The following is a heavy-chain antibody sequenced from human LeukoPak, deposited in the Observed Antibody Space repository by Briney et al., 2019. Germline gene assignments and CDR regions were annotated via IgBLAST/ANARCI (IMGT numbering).Heavy chain of an antibody. J-gene: IGHJ4*02. CDR1: GFTVSSNY. CDR2: ISSGVNT. V-gene: IGHV3-53*01. Sequence: PGGSLRLSCAASGFTVSSNYMSWVRQAPGMGLEWVSVISSGVNTYYADSVKGRFTISRDNSKNTLYPQMNSLRAEDTAVYYCARNNSGWYYFDSWGQGTLVTVSS. D-gene: IGHD6-19*01. CDR3: ARNNSGWYYFDS.